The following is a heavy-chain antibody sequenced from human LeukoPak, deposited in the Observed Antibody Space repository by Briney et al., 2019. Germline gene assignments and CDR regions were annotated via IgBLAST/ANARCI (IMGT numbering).Heavy chain of an antibody. CDR2: IRYDGSNK. Sequence: GGSLRLSCAASGFTFSSYGMHWVRQAPGKGLEWVAFIRYDGSNKYYADSVKGRFTISRDNSKNTLYLQMNSLRAEDTAVYYCAKAATDTGDYYYYMDVWGKGTTVTVSS. D-gene: IGHD1-26*01. CDR3: AKAATDTGDYYYYMDV. J-gene: IGHJ6*03. V-gene: IGHV3-30*02. CDR1: GFTFSSYG.